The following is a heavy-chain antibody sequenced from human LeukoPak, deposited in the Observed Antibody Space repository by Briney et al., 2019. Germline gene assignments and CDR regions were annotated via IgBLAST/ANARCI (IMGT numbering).Heavy chain of an antibody. CDR1: GFTLSSYW. D-gene: IGHD1-26*01. V-gene: IGHV3-74*01. CDR3: ARGGSGNYRFDY. J-gene: IGHJ4*02. Sequence: GGSLRLSCAASGFTLSSYWMHWDRQAPGKGLVWVSRISSDGSITTYAESVKGRFTISRDDAKNTLFLQMNSLRAEDTAVYYCARGGSGNYRFDYWGRGTLVTVSS. CDR2: ISSDGSIT.